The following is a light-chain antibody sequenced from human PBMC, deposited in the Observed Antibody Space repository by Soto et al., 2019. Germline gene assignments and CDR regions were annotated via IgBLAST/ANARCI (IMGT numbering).Light chain of an antibody. J-gene: IGLJ1*01. CDR2: EVS. CDR3: SSYTSSSTPYV. Sequence: QSALTQPASVSGSPGQSITISCTGTSSDVGNYNYVSWYQQHPGKAPKLMIYEVSNRPSGVSNRFSGSKSGNTASLTISGLQADDEADYYCSSYTSSSTPYVFGTGTKLTVL. CDR1: SSDVGNYNY. V-gene: IGLV2-14*01.